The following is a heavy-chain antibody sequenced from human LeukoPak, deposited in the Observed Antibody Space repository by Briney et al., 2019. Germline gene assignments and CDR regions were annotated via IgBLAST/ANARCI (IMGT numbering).Heavy chain of an antibody. CDR1: GFTFSTNA. CDR2: ISGSGGST. D-gene: IGHD4-11*01. Sequence: GGSLRLSCLTSGFTFSTNAMSWVRQAPGKGLEWVSAISGSGGSTYYADSVKGRFTISRDNSKNTLYLQMNSLRAEDTAVYYCAKGGLQALDYWGQGTLVTVSS. J-gene: IGHJ4*02. CDR3: AKGGLQALDY. V-gene: IGHV3-23*01.